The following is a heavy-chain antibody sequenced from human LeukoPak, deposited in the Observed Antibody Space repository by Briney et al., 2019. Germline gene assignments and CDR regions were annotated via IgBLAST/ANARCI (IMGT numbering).Heavy chain of an antibody. D-gene: IGHD4-17*01. CDR2: IYYTGST. V-gene: IGHV4-31*03. CDR1: GGSIDSGGYY. CDR3: ARDRTTMMTSKPLGDFDY. J-gene: IGHJ4*02. Sequence: SQTLSLTCTVSGGSIDSGGYYWSWLRQPPGKGLEWIGYIYYTGSTYYNPSLKSRVSISVDTSKNQFSLRLSSVTAADTAVFYCARDRTTMMTSKPLGDFDYWGQGTLVTVSS.